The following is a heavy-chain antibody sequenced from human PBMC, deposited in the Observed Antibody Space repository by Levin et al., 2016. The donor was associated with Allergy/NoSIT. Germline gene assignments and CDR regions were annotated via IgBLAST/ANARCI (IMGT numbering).Heavy chain of an antibody. V-gene: IGHV3-23*01. Sequence: GESLKISCAASGFTFSSYAMSWVRQAPGKGLEWVSAISGSGGSTYYADSVKGRFTISRDNSKNTLYLQMNSLRAEDTAVYYCAKDVAGIQLWLDYWGQGTLVTVSS. J-gene: IGHJ4*02. CDR1: GFTFSSYA. CDR2: ISGSGGST. D-gene: IGHD5-18*01. CDR3: AKDVAGIQLWLDY.